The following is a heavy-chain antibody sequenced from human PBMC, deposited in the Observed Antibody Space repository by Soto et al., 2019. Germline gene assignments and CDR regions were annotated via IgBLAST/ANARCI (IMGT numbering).Heavy chain of an antibody. CDR1: GGTFSSYT. CDR2: IIPILGIA. J-gene: IGHJ6*02. D-gene: IGHD3-22*01. CDR3: ARGMIGVDRGGMDV. Sequence: QVQLVQSGAEVKKPGSSVKVSCKASGGTFSSYTISWVRQAPGQGLEWMGRIIPILGIANYAQKFQGRVTITADESTSTAYLELSSLRSEDTAVYYCARGMIGVDRGGMDVWGQGTTVTVSS. V-gene: IGHV1-69*02.